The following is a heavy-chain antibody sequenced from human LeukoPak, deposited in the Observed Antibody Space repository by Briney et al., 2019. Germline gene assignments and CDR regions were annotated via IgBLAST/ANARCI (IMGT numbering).Heavy chain of an antibody. J-gene: IGHJ4*02. CDR2: IGGSGDKT. CDR1: GFTFNRNA. Sequence: GGSLRLSCAASGFTFNRNAISRVRQAPGKGLEWVSTIGGSGDKTFYADSVKGRFTISRDNSKNMVHLQMNSLTGEDTALYYCVRRGDASSGWGDHDFWGQGALVTVSS. CDR3: VRRGDASSGWGDHDF. D-gene: IGHD6-19*01. V-gene: IGHV3-23*01.